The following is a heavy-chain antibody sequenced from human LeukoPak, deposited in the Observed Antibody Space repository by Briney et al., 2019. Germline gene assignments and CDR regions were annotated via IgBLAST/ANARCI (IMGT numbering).Heavy chain of an antibody. V-gene: IGHV4-34*01. CDR2: INHSGST. CDR1: GGSFSGYY. Sequence: SEALSLTCAVYGGSFSGYYWSWIRQPPGKGLEWIGEINHSGSTNYNPSLKSRVTISVDTSKNQFSLTAADTAVYYCARGIGIAAAGHFDYWGQGTLVTVSS. CDR3: ARGIGIAAAGHFDY. D-gene: IGHD6-13*01. J-gene: IGHJ4*02.